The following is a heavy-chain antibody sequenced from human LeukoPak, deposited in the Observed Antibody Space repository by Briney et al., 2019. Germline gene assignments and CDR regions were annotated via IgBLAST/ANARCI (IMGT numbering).Heavy chain of an antibody. CDR2: IYYSGST. CDR1: GGAINSYY. V-gene: IGHV4-59*01. D-gene: IGHD4-17*01. CDR3: ARDVKTTGDRGAFDI. J-gene: IGHJ3*02. Sequence: SGTPSPTCTVSGGAINSYYWSWIRQPPGEGLGGIGYIYYSGSTNYNPSLKSRVTISVDTSKNQFSLKLSSVTAADTAVYYCARDVKTTGDRGAFDIWGQGTMVTVSS.